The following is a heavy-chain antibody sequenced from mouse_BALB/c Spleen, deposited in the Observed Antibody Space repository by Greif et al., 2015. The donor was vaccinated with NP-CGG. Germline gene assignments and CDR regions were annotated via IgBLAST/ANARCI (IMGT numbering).Heavy chain of an antibody. CDR3: AESDRYDGAWFAY. Sequence: EVMLVESGGDLVKPGGSLKLSCAASGFTFSSYGMSWVRQTPDKRLEWVATISSGGSYTYYPDSVKGRFTISRDNAKNTLYLQMSSLKSEDTAMYYCAESDRYDGAWFAYWGQGTLVTVSA. CDR2: ISSGGSYT. D-gene: IGHD2-14*01. V-gene: IGHV5-6*02. CDR1: GFTFSSYG. J-gene: IGHJ3*01.